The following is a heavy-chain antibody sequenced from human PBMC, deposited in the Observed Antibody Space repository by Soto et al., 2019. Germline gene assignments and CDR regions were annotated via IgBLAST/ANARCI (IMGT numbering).Heavy chain of an antibody. Sequence: PGGSLRLSCAASGFTFSSYAMHWVRQAPGKGLEWVAVISYDGSNKYYADSVKGRFTISRDNSKNTLYLQMNSLRAEDTAVYYWARLLTVLDNSAQGTMGTASS. CDR2: ISYDGSNK. CDR3: ARLLTVLDN. J-gene: IGHJ4*02. CDR1: GFTFSSYA. D-gene: IGHD3-9*01. V-gene: IGHV3-30-3*01.